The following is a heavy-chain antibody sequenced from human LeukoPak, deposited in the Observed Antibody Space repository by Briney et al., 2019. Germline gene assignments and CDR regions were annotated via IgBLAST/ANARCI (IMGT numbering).Heavy chain of an antibody. Sequence: ASVKVSCKASGYTFTSYGISWVRQAPGQGLEWMGWISAYNGNTNYAQKLQGRVTMTTDTSTSTAYMELRSLRSDDTAVYYCARDGYYDSSGYPLRDFDYWGQGTLVTVSS. CDR2: ISAYNGNT. D-gene: IGHD3-22*01. V-gene: IGHV1-18*01. CDR1: GYTFTSYG. CDR3: ARDGYYDSSGYPLRDFDY. J-gene: IGHJ4*02.